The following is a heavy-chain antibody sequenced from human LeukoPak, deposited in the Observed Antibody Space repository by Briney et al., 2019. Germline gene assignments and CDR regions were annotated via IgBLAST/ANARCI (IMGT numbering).Heavy chain of an antibody. CDR2: ISSSSSYI. V-gene: IGHV3-21*01. D-gene: IGHD3-16*02. CDR1: GFTFSSYR. Sequence: GGTLRISCAASGFTFSSYRMNWVRQAPGKGLDWVSSISSSSSYIYYADSVKGRFTISRDNAKNSLYLQMTSLRAEDTAVYYCARAPSRYYDYVWGSYRYNFFDYWGQGTLVTVSS. J-gene: IGHJ4*02. CDR3: ARAPSRYYDYVWGSYRYNFFDY.